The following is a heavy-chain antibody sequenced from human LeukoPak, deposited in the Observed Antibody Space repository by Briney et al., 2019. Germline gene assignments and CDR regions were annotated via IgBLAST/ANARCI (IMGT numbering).Heavy chain of an antibody. CDR3: ARDEYSSSWYRRNYYYGMDV. J-gene: IGHJ6*02. CDR2: INSDGRST. CDR1: GFTFSSYW. V-gene: IGHV3-74*01. Sequence: GGSLRLSCAASGFTFSSYWMHWVRQAPGKGLVGVSRINSDGRSTSYADSVKGRFTISRDNAKNTLYLQMNSLRAEDTAVYYCARDEYSSSWYRRNYYYGMDVWGQGTTVTVSS. D-gene: IGHD6-13*01.